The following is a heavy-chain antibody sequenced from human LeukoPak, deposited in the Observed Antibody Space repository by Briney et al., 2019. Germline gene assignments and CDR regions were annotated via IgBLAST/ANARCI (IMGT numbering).Heavy chain of an antibody. CDR2: INPNSGGT. CDR1: GCTFTGYY. J-gene: IGHJ5*02. V-gene: IGHV1-2*02. CDR3: ASKQWLVQRDWFDP. D-gene: IGHD6-19*01. Sequence: ASVKVSCKASGCTFTGYYMHWVRQAPGQGLEWMGWINPNSGGTNYAQKFQGRVTMTRDTSISTAYMELSRLRSDDTAVYYCASKQWLVQRDWFDPWGQGTLVTVSS.